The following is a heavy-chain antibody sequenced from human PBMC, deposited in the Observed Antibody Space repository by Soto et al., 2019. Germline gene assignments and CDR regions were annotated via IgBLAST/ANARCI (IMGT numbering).Heavy chain of an antibody. V-gene: IGHV4-4*02. J-gene: IGHJ4*02. D-gene: IGHD3-10*01. CDR2: IYHSGST. Sequence: SETLSLTCTVSGGSISSSNWWSWVRQPPGKGLEWIGEIYHSGSTNYNPSLKSRVTISVDNSKNTLYLQMNSLRAEDTAVYYCASTLYGSGSYYNSYPPLYWGQGTLVTVSS. CDR1: GGSISSSNW. CDR3: ASTLYGSGSYYNSYPPLY.